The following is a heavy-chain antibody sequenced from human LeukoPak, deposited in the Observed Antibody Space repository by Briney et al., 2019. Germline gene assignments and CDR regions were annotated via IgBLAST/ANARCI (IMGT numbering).Heavy chain of an antibody. D-gene: IGHD3-10*01. Sequence: PGGSLRLSCAASGFTFSNAWMSWVRQAPGKGLEWVGRIKSKTDGGTTDYAAPVKGRFTISRDDSKNTLYLQMNSLKTEDTAVYYCTTAGTIYYYGSGSYLAVDYWGQGTLVTVSS. CDR2: IKSKTDGGTT. J-gene: IGHJ4*02. V-gene: IGHV3-15*01. CDR3: TTAGTIYYYGSGSYLAVDY. CDR1: GFTFSNAW.